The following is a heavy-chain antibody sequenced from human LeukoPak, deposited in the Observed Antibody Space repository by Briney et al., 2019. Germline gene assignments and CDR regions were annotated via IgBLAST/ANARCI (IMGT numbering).Heavy chain of an antibody. CDR3: ARDRLNSSSWYANYFDY. D-gene: IGHD6-13*01. J-gene: IGHJ4*02. CDR1: GYTFTGYY. V-gene: IGHV1-2*02. CDR2: INPNSGGT. Sequence: ASVKVSCKASGYTFTGYYMHWVRQAPGQGLEWMGWINPNSGGTNYAQKFQGRVTMTRDTSISTAYMELSSLRSEDTAVYYCARDRLNSSSWYANYFDYWGQGTLVTVSS.